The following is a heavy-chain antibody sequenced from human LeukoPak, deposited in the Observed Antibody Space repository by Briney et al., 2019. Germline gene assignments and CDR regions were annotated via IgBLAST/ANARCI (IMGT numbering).Heavy chain of an antibody. CDR3: ARKWVAGDFDY. CDR2: IYYSGST. Sequence: PSETLSLTCTVSGGSISSGGYYWSWIRQHPGKGLEWIGYIYYSGSTYYNPSLKSRVTISVDTSKNQFSLKLSSVTAADTAVYYCARKWVAGDFDYWGQGTLVTVSS. D-gene: IGHD3-16*01. V-gene: IGHV4-31*03. CDR1: GGSISSGGYY. J-gene: IGHJ4*02.